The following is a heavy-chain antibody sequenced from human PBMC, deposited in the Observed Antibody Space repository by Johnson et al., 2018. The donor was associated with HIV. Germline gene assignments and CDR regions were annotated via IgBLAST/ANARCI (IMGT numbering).Heavy chain of an antibody. CDR1: GFTFSSYA. Sequence: QVQLVESGGGVVQPGRSLRLSCAASGFTFSSYAMHWVRQAPGTGLEWVAVISYDGSNKYYADSVKCRFTISRDNSKNTLYLQMNSLRAEDTAVYYCSKSHWVVGRWQVFDIWGQGTMVPVTS. D-gene: IGHD5-24*01. V-gene: IGHV3-30*04. J-gene: IGHJ3*02. CDR2: ISYDGSNK. CDR3: SKSHWVVGRWQVFDI.